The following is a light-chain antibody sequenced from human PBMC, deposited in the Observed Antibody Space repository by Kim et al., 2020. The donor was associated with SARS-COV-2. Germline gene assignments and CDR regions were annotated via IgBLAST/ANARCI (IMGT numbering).Light chain of an antibody. V-gene: IGLV1-47*01. CDR3: ATWDGSLNAYV. J-gene: IGLJ1*01. Sequence: GQRGTISSSGSSSNIGSNYVYWYQQLPGTAPKLLIYRSDQRPSGVPDRFSGSKSGTSASLAISGLRSEDEADYYCATWDGSLNAYVFGTGTKVTVL. CDR2: RSD. CDR1: SSNIGSNY.